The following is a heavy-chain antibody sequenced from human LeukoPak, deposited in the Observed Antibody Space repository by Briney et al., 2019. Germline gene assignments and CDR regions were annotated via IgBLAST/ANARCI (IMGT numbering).Heavy chain of an antibody. D-gene: IGHD4-17*01. V-gene: IGHV1-46*01. CDR3: AREGYDYGVERGEYGMDV. CDR1: GYTFTSYH. Sequence: ASVKVSCKASGYTFTSYHMHWVRQAPGQGLEWMGLINLSGGSTTYAQKFQGRVTITADESTSTAYMELSSLRSEDTAVYYCAREGYDYGVERGEYGMDVWGQGTTVTVS. CDR2: INLSGGST. J-gene: IGHJ6*02.